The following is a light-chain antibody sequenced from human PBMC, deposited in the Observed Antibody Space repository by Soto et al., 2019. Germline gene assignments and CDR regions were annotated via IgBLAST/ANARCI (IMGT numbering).Light chain of an antibody. CDR2: DNN. CDR1: SSNIGNNY. CDR3: GTWDSSLNVGV. V-gene: IGLV1-51*01. J-gene: IGLJ2*01. Sequence: QSVLTQPPSVSAAPGQKVTISCSGSSSNIGNNYVSWYQQLPGTAPKLLIYDNNKQPSGIPDRFSGSKSGTSATLGITGLQTGDEADYYCGTWDSSLNVGVFGGGTKLTVL.